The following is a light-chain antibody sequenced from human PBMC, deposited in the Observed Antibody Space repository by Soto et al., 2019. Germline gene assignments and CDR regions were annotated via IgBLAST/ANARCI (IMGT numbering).Light chain of an antibody. Sequence: QSVLSQPRSASGSPGQSVTISCTGTSSDVGGYDYVSWYQQYTGKTPKLMIFEVTKRPSGVPDRFSGSKSGNTASLTVSGLQAEDEADYYCISYAGTDYVFGTGNKVTV. CDR1: SSDVGGYDY. V-gene: IGLV2-8*01. CDR2: EVT. CDR3: ISYAGTDYV. J-gene: IGLJ1*01.